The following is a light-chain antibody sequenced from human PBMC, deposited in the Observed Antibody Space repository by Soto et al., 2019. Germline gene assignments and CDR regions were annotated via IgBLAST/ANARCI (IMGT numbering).Light chain of an antibody. V-gene: IGLV1-44*01. Sequence: QPVLTQPPSASGTPGQRVTISCSGSSSNIGSNTVNWYQQLPGTAPKLLIYSNNQRPSGVPDRFSGSKSGTSASLTVSGLQAEDEADYYCSSYAASNNFYFVFGGGTKLTVL. CDR2: SNN. J-gene: IGLJ3*02. CDR1: SSNIGSNT. CDR3: SSYAASNNFYFV.